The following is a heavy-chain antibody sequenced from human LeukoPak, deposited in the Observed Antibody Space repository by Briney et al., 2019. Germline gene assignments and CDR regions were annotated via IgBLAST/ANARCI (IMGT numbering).Heavy chain of an antibody. Sequence: PSETLSLTCTVSGGSISSYYWSWIRQPPGKGLEWIGYVYSSGNTNYNPSLKSRVTISVDTSKNQFSLKLSSVTAADTAVYYCARGSSTSCWAFGYWGQGTLVTVSS. CDR3: ARGSSTSCWAFGY. CDR1: GGSISSYY. J-gene: IGHJ4*02. V-gene: IGHV4-59*01. D-gene: IGHD2-2*01. CDR2: VYSSGNT.